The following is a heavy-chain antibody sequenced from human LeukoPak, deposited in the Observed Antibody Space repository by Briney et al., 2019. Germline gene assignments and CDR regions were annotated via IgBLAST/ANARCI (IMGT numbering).Heavy chain of an antibody. V-gene: IGHV1-2*02. CDR2: INPNSGGT. D-gene: IGHD6-6*01. J-gene: IGHJ4*02. CDR1: GYTFTCYY. CDR3: AREPAYSSSSIYFDY. Sequence: ASVKVSCKASGYTFTCYYMHWVRQAPGQGLEWMGWINPNSGGTNYAQKFQGRVTMTRDTSISTAYMELSRLRSDDTAVYYCAREPAYSSSSIYFDYWGQGTLVTVSS.